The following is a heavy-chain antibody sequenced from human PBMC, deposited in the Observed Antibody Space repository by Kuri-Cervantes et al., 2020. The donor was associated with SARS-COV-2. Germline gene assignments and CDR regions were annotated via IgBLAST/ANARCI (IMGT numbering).Heavy chain of an antibody. J-gene: IGHJ4*02. CDR2: ISSSSSYI. V-gene: IGHV3-21*01. Sequence: GESLKISCAASGFTVSSNYMSWVRQAPGKGLEWVSSISSSSSYIYYADSVKGRFTISRDNAKNSLYLQMNSLRAEDTAVYYCARDCGGDCSQYLFDYWGQGTLVTVSS. CDR1: GFTVSSNY. D-gene: IGHD2-21*01. CDR3: ARDCGGDCSQYLFDY.